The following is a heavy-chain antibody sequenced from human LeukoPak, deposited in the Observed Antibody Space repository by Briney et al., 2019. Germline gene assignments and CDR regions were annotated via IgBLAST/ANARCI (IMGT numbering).Heavy chain of an antibody. CDR3: ASVGGYGDDPFDY. CDR1: GFTFSRYD. V-gene: IGHV3-30*02. J-gene: IGHJ4*02. D-gene: IGHD4-17*01. Sequence: PGGSLRLSCVASGFTFSRYDMHWVRQAPGKGLEWLAFVRFDGIETFYADSVNGRFTISRDNAKNSLYLQMNSLRAEDTAVYYCASVGGYGDDPFDYWGQGTLVTVSS. CDR2: VRFDGIET.